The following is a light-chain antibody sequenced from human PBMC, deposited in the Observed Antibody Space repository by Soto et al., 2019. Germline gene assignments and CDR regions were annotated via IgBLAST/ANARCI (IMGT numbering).Light chain of an antibody. CDR2: EDN. CDR3: QSYDSSNLWV. J-gene: IGLJ3*02. CDR1: SGSIASNY. V-gene: IGLV6-57*03. Sequence: NFMLPQPHSVSESPGKTVTISCTRSSGSIASNYVQWYQQRPGSAPTTVIYEDNQRPSGVPDRFSGSIDSSSNSASLTISGLKTEYEGDYYCQSYDSSNLWVFGGGTQVTVL.